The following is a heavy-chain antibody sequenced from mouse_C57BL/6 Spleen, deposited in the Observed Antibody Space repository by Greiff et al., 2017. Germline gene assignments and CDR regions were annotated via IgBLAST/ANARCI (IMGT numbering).Heavy chain of an antibody. D-gene: IGHD2-5*01. CDR1: GYTFTSYW. CDR2: IYPGSGST. J-gene: IGHJ4*01. V-gene: IGHV1-55*01. CDR3: ARGGYYSNYDYYAMDY. Sequence: VQLQQPGAELVKPGASVKMSCKASGYTFTSYWITWVKQRPGQGLEWIGDIYPGSGSTNYNEKFKSKATLTVDTSSSTAYMQLSSLTSEDSAVYYCARGGYYSNYDYYAMDYWGQGTSVTVSS.